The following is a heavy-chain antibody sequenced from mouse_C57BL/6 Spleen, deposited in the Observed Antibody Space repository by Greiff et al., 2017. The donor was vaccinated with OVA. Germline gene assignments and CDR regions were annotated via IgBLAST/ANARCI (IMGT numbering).Heavy chain of an antibody. D-gene: IGHD2-4*01. J-gene: IGHJ3*01. Sequence: EVMLVESGGDLVKPGGSLKLSCAASGFTFSSYGMSWVRQTPDKRLEWVATISSGGSYTYYPDSVKGRFTISRDNAKNTLYLQMSSLKSEDTAMYYCASHYDYDPFAYWGQGTLVTVSA. CDR2: ISSGGSYT. V-gene: IGHV5-6*01. CDR1: GFTFSSYG. CDR3: ASHYDYDPFAY.